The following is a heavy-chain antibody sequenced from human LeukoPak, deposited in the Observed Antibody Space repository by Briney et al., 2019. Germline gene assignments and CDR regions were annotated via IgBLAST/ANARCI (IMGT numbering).Heavy chain of an antibody. D-gene: IGHD6-13*01. CDR2: ISGSGGST. J-gene: IGHJ3*02. CDR1: GFTFSSYA. CDR3: AKTYSSSWYSAFDI. V-gene: IGHV3-23*01. Sequence: PGGSLRLPCAASGFTFSSYAMSWARQAPGKGLEWVSAISGSGGSTYYADSVKGRFTISRDNSKNTLYLQMNSLRAEDTAVYYCAKTYSSSWYSAFDIWGQGTMVTVSS.